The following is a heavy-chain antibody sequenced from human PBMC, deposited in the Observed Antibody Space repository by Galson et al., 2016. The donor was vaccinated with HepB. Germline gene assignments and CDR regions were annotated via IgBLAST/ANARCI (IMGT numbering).Heavy chain of an antibody. CDR3: ARGSSFYHYWSPSRPYWFDP. Sequence: SLRLSCAASGFTFRTYAMHWVRQAPGKGLEWVAGIGHDANKEYFMESAKGRFTVSRDNSKNTLYLQMNSLRAEDTAVYYCARGSSFYHYWSPSRPYWFDPWGQGTLVTVSS. D-gene: IGHD3-3*01. V-gene: IGHV3-33*01. CDR1: GFTFRTYA. CDR2: IGHDANKE. J-gene: IGHJ5*02.